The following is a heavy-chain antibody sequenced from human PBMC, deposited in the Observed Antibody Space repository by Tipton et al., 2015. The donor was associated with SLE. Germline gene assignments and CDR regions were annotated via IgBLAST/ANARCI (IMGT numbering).Heavy chain of an antibody. CDR1: GGSISSGSYY. Sequence: TLSLTCTVSGGSISSGSYYWSWIRQPAGKGLEWIGHIYTSGSTNYNPSLKSRVTMSVDTSKNQFSLKLSSVTAADTAVYYCARAGVMVQGVMRYFDLWGRGTLVTVSS. V-gene: IGHV4-61*09. CDR2: IYTSGST. CDR3: ARAGVMVQGVMRYFDL. D-gene: IGHD3-10*01. J-gene: IGHJ2*01.